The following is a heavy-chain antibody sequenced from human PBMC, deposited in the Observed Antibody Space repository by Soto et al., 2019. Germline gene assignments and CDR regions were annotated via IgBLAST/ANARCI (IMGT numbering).Heavy chain of an antibody. CDR3: ARVEVAEYFQP. Sequence: QLQLQESGSGLVKPSQTLSLTCAVSGGSISSGGYSWSWIRQPPGKGLEWIGYIYHSGSTYYNPSLKSRVTXSXNRSKNPFSLKLSSVTAADTAVYYCARVEVAEYFQPWGQGTLVTVSS. CDR1: GGSISSGGYS. V-gene: IGHV4-30-2*01. CDR2: IYHSGST. J-gene: IGHJ1*01.